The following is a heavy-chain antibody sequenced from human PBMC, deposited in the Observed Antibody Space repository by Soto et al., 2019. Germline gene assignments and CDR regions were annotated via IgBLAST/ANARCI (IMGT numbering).Heavy chain of an antibody. D-gene: IGHD3-3*01. Sequence: ASVKVSCKASGYTFTSYDINWVRQATGQGLEWMGWMSPNSGNTGYAQKFQGRVTMTRNTSISTAYMELSSLRSEDTAVYYCAILGGLDFLSGYYWSKPRDYGMDVWGQGTTVTVSS. J-gene: IGHJ6*02. V-gene: IGHV1-8*01. CDR1: GYTFTSYD. CDR2: MSPNSGNT. CDR3: AILGGLDFLSGYYWSKPRDYGMDV.